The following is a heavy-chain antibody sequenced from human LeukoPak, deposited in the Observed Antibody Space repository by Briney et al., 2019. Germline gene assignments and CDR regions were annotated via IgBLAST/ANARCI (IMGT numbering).Heavy chain of an antibody. CDR3: ATRGEFDWLFFDY. J-gene: IGHJ4*02. V-gene: IGHV1-69-2*01. CDR2: VDPEDGET. D-gene: IGHD3-9*01. CDR1: GYTFTDYY. Sequence: ATVKISCKVSGYTFTDYYMHWVQQAPGKGLEWMGLVDPEDGETIYAEKFQGRVTITADTSTDTAYMELSSLRSEDTAMYYCATRGEFDWLFFDYWGQGTLVTVSS.